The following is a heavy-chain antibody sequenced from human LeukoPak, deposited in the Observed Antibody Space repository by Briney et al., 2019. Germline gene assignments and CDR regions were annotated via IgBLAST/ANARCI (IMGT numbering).Heavy chain of an antibody. Sequence: SETLSLTCSVSGGSIITYNWNWIRQPPGKGLEWIGYIYYSGNTNYNPSLKSRVTISVDTSKNLSSLKLSSVTAADTAVYYCARSTVVTPPDYWGQGTLVTVSS. CDR1: GGSIITYN. D-gene: IGHD4-23*01. CDR3: ARSTVVTPPDY. CDR2: IYYSGNT. J-gene: IGHJ4*02. V-gene: IGHV4-59*01.